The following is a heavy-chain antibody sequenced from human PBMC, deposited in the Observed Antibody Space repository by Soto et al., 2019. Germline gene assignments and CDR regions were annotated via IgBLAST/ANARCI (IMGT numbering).Heavy chain of an antibody. CDR2: ISAYNGNT. CDR3: ARDKAGPRWVAETFDY. V-gene: IGHV1-18*01. CDR1: GYTFTSYG. J-gene: IGHJ4*01. D-gene: IGHD2-15*01. Sequence: ASVKVSCKASGYTFTSYGISWVRQAPGQGLEWMGWISAYNGNTNYAQKLQGRVTMTTDTSTSTAYMELRSLRSDDTAVYYCARDKAGPRWVAETFDYWGHGTLVTVSS.